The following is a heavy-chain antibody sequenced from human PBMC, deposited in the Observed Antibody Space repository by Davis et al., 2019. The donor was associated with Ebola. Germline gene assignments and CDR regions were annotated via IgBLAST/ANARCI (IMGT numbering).Heavy chain of an antibody. CDR2: MNPNSGNT. Sequence: ASVKVSCKASGYTFTSYDINWVRQATGQGPEWMGWMNPNSGNTGYAQKFQGRVTMTRNTSISTAYMELSSLRSEDTAVYYSAGGGGSYYGNWFDPWGQGTLVTVSS. V-gene: IGHV1-8*01. CDR1: GYTFTSYD. CDR3: AGGGGSYYGNWFDP. J-gene: IGHJ5*02. D-gene: IGHD1-26*01.